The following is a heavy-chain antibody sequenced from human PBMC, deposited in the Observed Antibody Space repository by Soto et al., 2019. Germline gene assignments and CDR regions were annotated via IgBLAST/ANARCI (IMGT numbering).Heavy chain of an antibody. D-gene: IGHD4-17*01. CDR1: GGSISSSSYY. Sequence: QLQLQESGPGLVKPSETLSLTCTVSGGSISSSSYYWGWIRQPPGKGLEWIGSIYYSGSTYYNPSLKSRVTISVDTSKNQFSLKLSSVTAADTAVYYCARHDYGDYPDKNWFDPWGQGTLVTVSS. V-gene: IGHV4-39*01. CDR2: IYYSGST. CDR3: ARHDYGDYPDKNWFDP. J-gene: IGHJ5*02.